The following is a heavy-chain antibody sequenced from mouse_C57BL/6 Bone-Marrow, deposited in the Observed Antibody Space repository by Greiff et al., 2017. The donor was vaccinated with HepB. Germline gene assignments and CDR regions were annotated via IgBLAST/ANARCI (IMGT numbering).Heavy chain of an antibody. CDR3: AFIGVDFDV. CDR1: GYTFTSYW. J-gene: IGHJ1*03. CDR2: IDPSDSYT. D-gene: IGHD1-1*01. Sequence: VQLQQPGAELVMPGASVKLSCKASGYTFTSYWMHWVKQRPGQGLEWIGEIDPSDSYTNYNQKFKGKSTLTVDKSSSTAYMQLSSLTSEDSAVYYCAFIGVDFDVWGTGTTVTVSS. V-gene: IGHV1-69*01.